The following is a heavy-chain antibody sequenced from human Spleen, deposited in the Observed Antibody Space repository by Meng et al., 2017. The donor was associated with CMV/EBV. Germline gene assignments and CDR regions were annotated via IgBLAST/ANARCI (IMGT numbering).Heavy chain of an antibody. CDR3: ASFPHSSVYDFWSGYYPTEDGADY. CDR1: GYSFTTYG. Sequence: ASVKVSCKASGYSFTTYGISWVRQAPGQGPEWMGWISTHNGNTKYTQKVKGRVIMTTDTSTSTAYMELRSLRSDDTAVYYCASFPHSSVYDFWSGYYPTEDGADYWGQGTLVTVSS. D-gene: IGHD3-3*01. V-gene: IGHV1-18*01. J-gene: IGHJ4*02. CDR2: ISTHNGNT.